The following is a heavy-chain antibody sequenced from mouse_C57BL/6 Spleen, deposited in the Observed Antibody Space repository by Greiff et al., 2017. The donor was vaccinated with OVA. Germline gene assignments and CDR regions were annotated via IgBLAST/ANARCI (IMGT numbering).Heavy chain of an antibody. Sequence: LQESGAELVRPGTSVKVSCKASGYAFTNYLIEWVKQRPGQGLEWIGVINPGSGGTNYNEKFKGKATLTADKSSSTAYMQLSSLTSEDSAVYFCAREGELPRGYFDVWGTGTTVTVSS. V-gene: IGHV1-54*01. D-gene: IGHD1-1*01. CDR1: GYAFTNYL. J-gene: IGHJ1*03. CDR3: AREGELPRGYFDV. CDR2: INPGSGGT.